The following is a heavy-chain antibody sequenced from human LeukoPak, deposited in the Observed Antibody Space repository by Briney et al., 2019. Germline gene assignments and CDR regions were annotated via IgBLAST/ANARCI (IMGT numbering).Heavy chain of an antibody. CDR2: IKRDGSEK. CDR1: GFTFGSYW. V-gene: IGHV3-7*01. CDR3: ARDGGSGNPGADY. Sequence: GGSLRLSCAASGFTFGSYWMSWVRQAPGKGLEWGANIKRDGSEKYYVDSVKGRFTISRDNAENSLYLQMNCLRAEDTAVYYCARDGGSGNPGADYWGQGTLVTVSS. J-gene: IGHJ4*02. D-gene: IGHD2-15*01.